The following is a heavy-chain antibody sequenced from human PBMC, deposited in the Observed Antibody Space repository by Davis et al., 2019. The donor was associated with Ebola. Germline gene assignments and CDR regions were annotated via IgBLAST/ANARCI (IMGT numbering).Heavy chain of an antibody. Sequence: PGGSLRLSCAASGFTFDDYAMHWVRQAPGKGLEWVSGISWNSGSIGYADSVKGRFTISRDNAKNSLYLQMNSLRAEDTAVYYCLYGMDVWGQGTTVTVSS. CDR2: ISWNSGSI. V-gene: IGHV3-9*01. CDR3: LYGMDV. J-gene: IGHJ6*02. CDR1: GFTFDDYA.